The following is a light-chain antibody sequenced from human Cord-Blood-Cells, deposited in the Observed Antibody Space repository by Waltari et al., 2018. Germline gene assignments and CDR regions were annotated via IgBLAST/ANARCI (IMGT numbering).Light chain of an antibody. CDR3: SSYTSSSTYV. Sequence: QSALTQPASVSGSPGQSITISCTGTSSDVGGYNYVSWYQQHPGKAPKLMIYEVSNRPSGVSNRFPGSKSGNTASLTISGLQAGDEADYYCSSYTSSSTYVFGTGTKVTVL. CDR2: EVS. CDR1: SSDVGGYNY. J-gene: IGLJ1*01. V-gene: IGLV2-14*01.